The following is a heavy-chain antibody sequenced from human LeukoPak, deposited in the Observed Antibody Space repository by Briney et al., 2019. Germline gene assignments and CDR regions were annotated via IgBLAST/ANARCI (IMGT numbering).Heavy chain of an antibody. D-gene: IGHD6-13*01. V-gene: IGHV1-24*01. CDR2: FDPEDGET. CDR3: ARDRKYRAAPLGY. J-gene: IGHJ4*02. Sequence: WASVKVSCKASGFTFTSSAVHWVRQAPGKGLEWMGGFDPEDGETIYAQKFQGRVTMTRDTSTSTVYMELSSLRSEDTAVYYCARDRKYRAAPLGYWGQGTLVTVSS. CDR1: GFTFTSSA.